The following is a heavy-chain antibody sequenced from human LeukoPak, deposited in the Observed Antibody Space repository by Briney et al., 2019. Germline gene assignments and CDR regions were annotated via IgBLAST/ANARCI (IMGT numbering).Heavy chain of an antibody. CDR3: ARHLLSLDPDWFDP. V-gene: IGHV4-39*01. CDR1: GGSISSSSYY. Sequence: SETLSLTCTVSGGSISSSSYYWGWIRQPPGKGLEWIGSIYYSGSTYYNPSLKSRVTISVDTSKNQFSLKLSSVTAADTAVYYCARHLLSLDPDWFDPWGQGTLVTVSS. CDR2: IYYSGST. J-gene: IGHJ5*02. D-gene: IGHD1-1*01.